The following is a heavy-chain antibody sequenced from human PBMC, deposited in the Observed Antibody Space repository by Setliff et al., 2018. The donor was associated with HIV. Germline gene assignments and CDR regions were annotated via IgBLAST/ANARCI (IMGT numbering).Heavy chain of an antibody. Sequence: ASVKVSCKASGYTFNTYPINWVRQAPGQGLELMGWINTATGSPRFAQGFRGRFGFSLDASVTTTYLHINNLEAADSAIYYCARDGADCNFRSGTHPFDIWGQGTLVTVSS. CDR2: INTATGSP. J-gene: IGHJ4*02. V-gene: IGHV7-4-1*02. CDR1: GYTFNTYP. D-gene: IGHD3-3*01. CDR3: ARDGADCNFRSGTHPFDI.